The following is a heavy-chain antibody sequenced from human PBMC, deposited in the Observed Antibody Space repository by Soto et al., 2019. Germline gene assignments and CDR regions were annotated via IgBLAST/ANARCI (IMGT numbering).Heavy chain of an antibody. Sequence: PSETLSLTCTVSGGSISSYYWSWIRQPPGKGQERIGYIYYSGSTNYNPYLKSRVTISVDTSKNQFSRKLSSVTAADTAVYYCARHSLPKDQAYYYESSPDDAFDIWGRGTRVTVSS. J-gene: IGHJ3*02. D-gene: IGHD3-22*01. CDR2: IYYSGST. CDR3: ARHSLPKDQAYYYESSPDDAFDI. CDR1: GGSISSYY. V-gene: IGHV4-59*08.